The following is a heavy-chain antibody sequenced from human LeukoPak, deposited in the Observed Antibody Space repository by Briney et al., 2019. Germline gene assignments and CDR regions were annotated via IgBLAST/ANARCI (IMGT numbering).Heavy chain of an antibody. Sequence: PGGSLRLSCTVSGSTLSSYEMSWIRRAPGKGQEWVSSIEYSDGSAYYADSVKGRFTISRDDSKNTLYLQLSSLRAEDTAVYYCTRNSGWYGTSWGQGTLVIVSS. CDR2: IEYSDGSA. V-gene: IGHV3-23*01. CDR1: GSTLSSYE. CDR3: TRNSGWYGTS. J-gene: IGHJ4*02. D-gene: IGHD6-19*01.